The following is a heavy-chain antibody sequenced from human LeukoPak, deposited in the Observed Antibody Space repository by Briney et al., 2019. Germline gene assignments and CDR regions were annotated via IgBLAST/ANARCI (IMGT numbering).Heavy chain of an antibody. CDR1: GFTFSSYG. D-gene: IGHD3-22*01. J-gene: IGHJ4*02. CDR3: AKDSSVYYWGFDY. CDR2: IWYDGSNK. Sequence: GGSLRLSCAASGFTFSSYGMHWVRQAPGKGLEWVAVIWYDGSNKYYADSVKGRFTISRDNSKNTLYLQMNSLRAEDTAGYYCAKDSSVYYWGFDYWGQGPLVTVSS. V-gene: IGHV3-33*06.